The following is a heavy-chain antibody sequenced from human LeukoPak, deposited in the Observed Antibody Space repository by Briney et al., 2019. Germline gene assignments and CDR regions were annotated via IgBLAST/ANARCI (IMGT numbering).Heavy chain of an antibody. D-gene: IGHD6-19*01. J-gene: IGHJ6*02. CDR1: GFTFSSYA. Sequence: PGGSLRLSCAASGFTFSSYAMSWVRQAPGEGLEWVSAITDSGVSTYYADSVKGRFTISRDNSKNTLYLQMNSLRAEDTAVYYCARGAVAGRSYYYGMDVWGQGTTVTVSS. CDR3: ARGAVAGRSYYYGMDV. V-gene: IGHV3-23*01. CDR2: ITDSGVST.